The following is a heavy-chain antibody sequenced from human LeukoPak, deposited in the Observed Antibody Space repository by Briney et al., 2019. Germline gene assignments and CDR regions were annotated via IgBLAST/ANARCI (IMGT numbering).Heavy chain of an antibody. Sequence: SVKVSCKASGGTFSSYAISWVRQAPGQGLEWMGGIIPIFGTANYAQKFQGRVTVTADESTSTAYMELSSLRSEDTAVYYCARAVSSDSSGYFLGVFGAFDIWGQGTMVTVSS. D-gene: IGHD3-22*01. J-gene: IGHJ3*02. CDR2: IIPIFGTA. CDR3: ARAVSSDSSGYFLGVFGAFDI. CDR1: GGTFSSYA. V-gene: IGHV1-69*01.